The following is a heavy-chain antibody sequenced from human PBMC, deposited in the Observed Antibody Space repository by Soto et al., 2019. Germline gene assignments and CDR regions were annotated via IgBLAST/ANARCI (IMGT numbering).Heavy chain of an antibody. CDR3: ARHGGLYQLLYWYFDL. Sequence: SETLSLTCTVSGGSISSSSYYWGWIRQPPGKGLEWIGSIYYSGSTYYNPSLKSRVTISVDTSKNQFSLKLSSVTAADTAVYYCARHGGLYQLLYWYFDLWGRGTLVTVSS. CDR2: IYYSGST. V-gene: IGHV4-39*01. D-gene: IGHD2-2*01. CDR1: GGSISSSSYY. J-gene: IGHJ2*01.